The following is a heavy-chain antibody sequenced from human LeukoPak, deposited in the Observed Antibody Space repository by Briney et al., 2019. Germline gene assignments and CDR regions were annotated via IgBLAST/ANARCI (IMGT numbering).Heavy chain of an antibody. CDR3: ARSPEYSSSSEWFDP. CDR2: IYYSGST. Sequence: PSETLSLTCTVSGGSISSSSYYWGWIRQPPGKGLEWIGSIYYSGSTYYNPSLKSRVTISVDTSKNQFSLKLSSVTAADTAVYYCARSPEYSSSSEWFDPWGQGTLVTVPS. D-gene: IGHD6-6*01. J-gene: IGHJ5*02. V-gene: IGHV4-39*01. CDR1: GGSISSSSYY.